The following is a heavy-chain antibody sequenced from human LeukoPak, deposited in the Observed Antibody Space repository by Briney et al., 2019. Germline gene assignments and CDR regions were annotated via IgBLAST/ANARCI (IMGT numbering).Heavy chain of an antibody. CDR2: IYYSGST. J-gene: IGHJ5*02. V-gene: IGHV4-59*01. D-gene: IGHD6-13*01. Sequence: PSETLSLTCTVSGGSISSYYWSWLRQPPGKGLEGIGYIYYSGSTNYNPSLKSRVTISVDTSKNQFSLKLSSVTAADTAVYYCARDLAAAGTRWFDPWGQGTLVTVSS. CDR1: GGSISSYY. CDR3: ARDLAAAGTRWFDP.